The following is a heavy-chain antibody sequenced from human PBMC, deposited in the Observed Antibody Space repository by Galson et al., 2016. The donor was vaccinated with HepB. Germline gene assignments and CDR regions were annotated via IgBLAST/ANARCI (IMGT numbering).Heavy chain of an antibody. V-gene: IGHV3-7*03. CDR3: ARVRGHYGMDV. J-gene: IGHJ6*02. Sequence: QAPGKGLEWVANIKQDGSEKYYVDSVKGRFTISRDNAKNSLYLQMNSLRAEDTAVYYCARVRGHYGMDVWGQGTTVTVSS. CDR2: IKQDGSEK.